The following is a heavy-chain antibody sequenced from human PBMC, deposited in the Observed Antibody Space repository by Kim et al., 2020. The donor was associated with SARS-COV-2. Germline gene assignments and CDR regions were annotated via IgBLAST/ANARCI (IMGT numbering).Heavy chain of an antibody. J-gene: IGHJ5*02. V-gene: IGHV1-3*01. CDR3: AAAGKSGSHEVGWFDP. D-gene: IGHD1-26*01. CDR2: INAGNGNT. Sequence: ASVKVSCKASGYTFTSYAMHWVRQAPGQRLEWMGWINAGNGNTKYSQKFQGRVTITRDTSASTAYMELSSLRSEDTAVYYCAAAGKSGSHEVGWFDPWGQGTLVTVSS. CDR1: GYTFTSYA.